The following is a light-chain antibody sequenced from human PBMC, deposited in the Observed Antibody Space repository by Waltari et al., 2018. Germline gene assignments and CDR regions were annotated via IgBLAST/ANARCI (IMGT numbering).Light chain of an antibody. V-gene: IGLV4-69*01. CDR3: QTGGHGTWV. CDR1: SGHSSNV. J-gene: IGLJ3*02. Sequence: QLVLTQSPSASASLGPPVKLTCTLSSGHSSNVIAWLPQQPEKGPRYLMKVNSDGSHSKGDKIPDRFSGSSSGTEHYLTISSLQSEDEADYYCQTGGHGTWVFGGGTKLTVL. CDR2: VNSDGSH.